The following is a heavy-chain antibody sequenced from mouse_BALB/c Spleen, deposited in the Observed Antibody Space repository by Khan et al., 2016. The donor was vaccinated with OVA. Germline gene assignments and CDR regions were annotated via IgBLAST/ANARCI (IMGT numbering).Heavy chain of an antibody. V-gene: IGHV3-2*02. CDR2: ISYSGNT. J-gene: IGHJ2*01. Sequence: EVKLLESGPGLVKPSQSLSLTCTVTGYSITSDYAWNWIRQFPGNKLEWMGYISYSGNTKYNPSITSRISVTRDTSKNQIFLQLNSGTAEDKATYYCARVYGGDFDYGGQGTTLTVSS. CDR3: ARVYGGDFDY. D-gene: IGHD2-10*02. CDR1: GYSITSDYA.